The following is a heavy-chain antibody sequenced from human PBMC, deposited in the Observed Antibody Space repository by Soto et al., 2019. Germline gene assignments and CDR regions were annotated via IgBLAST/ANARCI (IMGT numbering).Heavy chain of an antibody. Sequence: GESLKISCKGSGYSFTSYWIGWVRQMPGKGLEWMGIIYPGDSDTRYSSSFQGQVTISAGKSISTAYLQWSSLKASDTAMYYCARSREDCCGGSCSWFDPWGQGTLVTVSS. J-gene: IGHJ5*02. V-gene: IGHV5-51*01. CDR1: GYSFTSYW. CDR3: ARSREDCCGGSCSWFDP. D-gene: IGHD2-15*01. CDR2: IYPGDSDT.